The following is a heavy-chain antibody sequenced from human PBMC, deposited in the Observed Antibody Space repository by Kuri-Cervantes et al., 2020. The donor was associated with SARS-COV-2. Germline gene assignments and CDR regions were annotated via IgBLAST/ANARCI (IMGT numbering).Heavy chain of an antibody. J-gene: IGHJ4*02. CDR3: ARDQFGAVAGTVDY. V-gene: IGHV4-59*01. CDR1: GGSISSYY. CDR2: TYYSGST. Sequence: SETLSLTCTVSGGSISSYYWSWIRQPPGKGLEWIGYTYYSGSTNYNPSLKSRVTISVDTSKNQFSLKLSSVTAADTAVYYCARDQFGAVAGTVDYWGQGTLVTVSS. D-gene: IGHD6-19*01.